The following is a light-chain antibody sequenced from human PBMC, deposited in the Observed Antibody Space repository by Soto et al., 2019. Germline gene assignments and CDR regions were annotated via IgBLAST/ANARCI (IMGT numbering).Light chain of an antibody. CDR3: QSYDSSLSGYV. CDR2: DNT. Sequence: QSVLTQPPSVSGAPGQRVTISCTGRSSNIGAGYDVHWYQQLPGAAPKLLIYDNTNRPSGIPDPFSGSKSGTSASLAITGLQAEDEADYYCQSYDSSLSGYVFGSGTQVPVL. CDR1: SSNIGAGYD. V-gene: IGLV1-40*01. J-gene: IGLJ1*01.